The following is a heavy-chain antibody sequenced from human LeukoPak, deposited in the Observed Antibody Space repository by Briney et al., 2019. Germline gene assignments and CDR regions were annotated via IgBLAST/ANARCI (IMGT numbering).Heavy chain of an antibody. J-gene: IGHJ6*03. Sequence: ASVKVSCKASGYTFTGYYMHWVRQAPGQGLEWMGWINPNSGGTNYAQKFQGRVTMTRDTSISTAYMELSRLRSDDTAVYYCARNPDPYKWNDNYYYYMDVWGKGTTVTVSS. CDR1: GYTFTGYY. CDR3: ARNPDPYKWNDNYYYYMDV. V-gene: IGHV1-2*02. CDR2: INPNSGGT. D-gene: IGHD1-1*01.